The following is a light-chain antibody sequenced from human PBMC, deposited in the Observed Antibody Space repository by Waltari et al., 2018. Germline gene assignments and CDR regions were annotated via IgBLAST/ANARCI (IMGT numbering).Light chain of an antibody. CDR3: QQYNNWPPWT. CDR2: AAS. J-gene: IGKJ1*01. V-gene: IGKV3-15*01. CDR1: QSVSTT. Sequence: DILMTQSPATLSVSPGERVTLSCRASQSVSTTLAWYQQKLGQAPRLLIYAASTRATGIPARFSGSGSGTDFTLTISSLQSEDFGIYYCQQYNNWPPWTFGQGTKVDI.